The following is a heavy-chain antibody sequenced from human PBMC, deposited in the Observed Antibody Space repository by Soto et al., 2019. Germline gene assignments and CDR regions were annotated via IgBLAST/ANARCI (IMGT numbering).Heavy chain of an antibody. CDR3: ARGAVAGTWGYNFDY. Sequence: ASVKVSCKASGYTFTNYYIHWVRQAPGQGLEWMGIINPSGGTTSFAQKSQGRITMTRDTSTSTVYMELSSLRSEDTAVYYCARGAVAGTWGYNFDYWGQRTLVTVSS. D-gene: IGHD6-19*01. CDR1: GYTFTNYY. J-gene: IGHJ4*02. CDR2: INPSGGTT. V-gene: IGHV1-46*01.